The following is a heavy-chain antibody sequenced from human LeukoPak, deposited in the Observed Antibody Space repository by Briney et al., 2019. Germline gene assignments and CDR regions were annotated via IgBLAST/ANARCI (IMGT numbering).Heavy chain of an antibody. CDR3: TSQHSSSWYEIEY. J-gene: IGHJ4*02. D-gene: IGHD6-13*01. Sequence: GGSLRLSCTASGFTFGDYAMSWFRQAPGKGLEWVGFIRSKAYGGTTEYAASVKGRFTISRDDSKSIAYLQMNSLKTEDTAVYYCTSQHSSSWYEIEYWGQGTLVTVSS. V-gene: IGHV3-49*03. CDR1: GFTFGDYA. CDR2: IRSKAYGGTT.